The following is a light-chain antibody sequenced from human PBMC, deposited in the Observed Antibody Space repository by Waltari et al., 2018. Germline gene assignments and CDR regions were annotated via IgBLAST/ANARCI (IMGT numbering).Light chain of an antibody. V-gene: IGKV1-33*01. CDR2: EAS. CDR1: KDIRNY. CDR3: QQYDNLPCT. Sequence: DIQMTPSPSSLSASVGDRVTITCQASKDIRNYLIWYQQKPGKAPNLLIYEASNLETGVPSRFSGSGSGTEFTFTISSLQSEDIAAYYCQQYDNLPCTFGGGTKVEIK. J-gene: IGKJ4*01.